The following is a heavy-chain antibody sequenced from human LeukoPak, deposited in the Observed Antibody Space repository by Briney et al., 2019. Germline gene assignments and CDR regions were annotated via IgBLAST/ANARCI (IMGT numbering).Heavy chain of an antibody. CDR3: ARAKGLRYFEGFYGRAV. V-gene: IGHV3-21*01. J-gene: IGHJ6*04. Sequence: GGSLRLSCAASGFTFSSYSMNWVRQAPGKGLEWVSSISSSSSYIYYADSVKGRFTISGDNAKNSLYLQMNSLRAEDTAVYYCARAKGLRYFEGFYGRAVGAKGTRVTVSS. CDR2: ISSSSSYI. CDR1: GFTFSSYS. D-gene: IGHD3-9*01.